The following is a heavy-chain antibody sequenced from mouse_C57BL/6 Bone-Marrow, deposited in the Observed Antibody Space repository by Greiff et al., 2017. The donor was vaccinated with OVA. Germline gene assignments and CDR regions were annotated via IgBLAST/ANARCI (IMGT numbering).Heavy chain of an antibody. CDR2: IDTSDSYT. CDR3: AVVSDY. CDR1: GYTFTSYW. V-gene: IGHV1-59*01. D-gene: IGHD1-1*01. J-gene: IGHJ2*01. Sequence: QVQLQQPGAELVRPGTSVKLSCKASGYTFTSYWMHWVKQRPGQGLEWIGVIDTSDSYTNYNQKFKGKATLTVDTSSSTAYMQLSSLTSEDSAVYYCAVVSDYWGQGTTLTVSS.